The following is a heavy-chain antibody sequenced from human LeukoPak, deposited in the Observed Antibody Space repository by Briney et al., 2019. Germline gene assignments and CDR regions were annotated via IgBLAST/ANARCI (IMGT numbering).Heavy chain of an antibody. CDR2: IKQAGSEK. V-gene: IGHV3-7*01. CDR3: ARYARSWDLDN. Sequence: GGSLRLSCAASGFTFSSYWMSWVRQAPGKGLEWVAHIKQAGSEKYYVDSVKGRFTISRDNTRNSLYLQMNSLRAEDTAVYYCARYARSWDLDNWGQGTLVTVSS. J-gene: IGHJ4*02. D-gene: IGHD6-13*01. CDR1: GFTFSSYW.